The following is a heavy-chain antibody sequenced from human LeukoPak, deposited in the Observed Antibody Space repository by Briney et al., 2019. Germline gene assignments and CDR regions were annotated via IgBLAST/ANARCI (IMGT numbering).Heavy chain of an antibody. CDR2: INPNSGGT. J-gene: IGHJ2*01. CDR1: GYTFTAFY. D-gene: IGHD2-15*01. CDR3: ARDRGCSGGSCYSSWYFDL. Sequence: ASVKVSCKASGYTFTAFYMHWVRQAPGQGLEWMGWINPNSGGTNYAQKLQGRVTMTTDTSTSTAYMELRSLRSDDTAVYYCARDRGCSGGSCYSSWYFDLWGRGTLVTVSS. V-gene: IGHV1-2*02.